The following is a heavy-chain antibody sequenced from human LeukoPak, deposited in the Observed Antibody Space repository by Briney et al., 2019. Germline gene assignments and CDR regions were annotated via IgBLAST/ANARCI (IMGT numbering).Heavy chain of an antibody. V-gene: IGHV4-39*01. D-gene: IGHD3-3*01. Sequence: PSETLSLTCPVSGGSISSTNYYWGWIRQPPGKGLEWIGSIYYSGSTYYNPSLKSRVTISVDTSKNQFSLKLSSVTAADTAVYYCARQESGLGLRFFPLHQRRQVNWFDPWGQGTLVTVSS. CDR2: IYYSGST. J-gene: IGHJ5*02. CDR1: GGSISSTNYY. CDR3: ARQESGLGLRFFPLHQRRQVNWFDP.